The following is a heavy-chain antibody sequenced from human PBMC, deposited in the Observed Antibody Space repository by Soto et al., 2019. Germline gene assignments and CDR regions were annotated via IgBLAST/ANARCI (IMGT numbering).Heavy chain of an antibody. CDR3: AKVDYDFWSGTWDY. Sequence: PGGSLRLSCAASGFTFSSYAMSWVRQAPGKGLEWVSAISGSGCSKYYADCVKGRFTISRDNSKNTLYLQMNSLRAEDTAVYYCAKVDYDFWSGTWDYWGQGTLVTVSS. J-gene: IGHJ4*02. D-gene: IGHD3-3*01. V-gene: IGHV3-23*01. CDR2: ISGSGCSK. CDR1: GFTFSSYA.